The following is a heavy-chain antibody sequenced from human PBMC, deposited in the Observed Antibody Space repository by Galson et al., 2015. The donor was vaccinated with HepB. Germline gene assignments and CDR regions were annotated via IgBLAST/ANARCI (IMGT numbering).Heavy chain of an antibody. CDR3: AKSQGGDYGDNRWAFDI. Sequence: QSGAEVKKPGESLKISCTGSGYSFISYWIGWVRQMPGKGLEWMGIVYPGDSDTRYSPSFQGQVTISADKSITTAYLQWSSLKASDTAMYYCAKSQGGDYGDNRWAFDIWGQGTMVTVSS. V-gene: IGHV5-51*01. J-gene: IGHJ3*02. CDR2: VYPGDSDT. D-gene: IGHD4-23*01. CDR1: GYSFISYW.